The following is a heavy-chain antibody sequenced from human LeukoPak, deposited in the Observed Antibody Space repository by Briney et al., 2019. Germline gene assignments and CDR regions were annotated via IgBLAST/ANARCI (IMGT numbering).Heavy chain of an antibody. CDR1: GFTLNTYA. V-gene: IGHV3-21*01. Sequence: GGSLRLSCAASGFTLNTYAMTWVRQAPGKGLEGVSSISSSSSNIYYVDSVKGRFTISRDNAKNSLYLQMNSLRDEDTAVYYCARDRDNGMDVWGQGTTVTVSS. CDR2: ISSSSSNI. J-gene: IGHJ6*02. CDR3: ARDRDNGMDV.